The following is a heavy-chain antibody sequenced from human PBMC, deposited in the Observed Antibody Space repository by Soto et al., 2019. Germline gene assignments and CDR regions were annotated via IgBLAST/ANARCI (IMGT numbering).Heavy chain of an antibody. V-gene: IGHV3-7*05. CDR2: IKQDGSEK. J-gene: IGHJ5*02. Sequence: GGSLRLSCAASGFTFSSYWMSWVRQAPGKGLEWVANIKQDGSEKYYVDSVKGRFTISRDNAKNSLYLQMNSLRAEDTAVYYCARPYPAGSGSYSRPLNWFDPWGQGTLVTVSS. CDR1: GFTFSSYW. D-gene: IGHD3-10*01. CDR3: ARPYPAGSGSYSRPLNWFDP.